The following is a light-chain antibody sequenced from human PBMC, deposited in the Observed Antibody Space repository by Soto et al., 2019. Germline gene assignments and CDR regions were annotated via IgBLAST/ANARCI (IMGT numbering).Light chain of an antibody. CDR1: HDITSY. Sequence: DIQMTQSPSSLSASVGDRVTITCQASHDITSYLNWYQHKPGKAPQLLIYDASILEAGVPSRFSGSGSGTDFTFPISSLQPEDVATYYCQKCDYLPIFGPGTTVDFK. CDR3: QKCDYLPI. V-gene: IGKV1-33*01. CDR2: DAS. J-gene: IGKJ3*01.